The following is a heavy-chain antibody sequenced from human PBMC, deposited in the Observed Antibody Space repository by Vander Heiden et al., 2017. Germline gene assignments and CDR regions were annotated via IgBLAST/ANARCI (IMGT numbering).Heavy chain of an antibody. CDR3: ATYYDFWSGTEYYFDY. CDR2: IIPILGTA. CDR1: GSTFSSYA. J-gene: IGHJ4*02. Sequence: QVQLVQSGADVKKPGSSVKVSCKASGSTFSSYAISWVRQAPGQGLEWMGGIIPILGTANYAQKFQGRVTITADESTSTAYMELSSLRSEDTAVYYCATYYDFWSGTEYYFDYWGQGTLVTVSS. V-gene: IGHV1-69*01. D-gene: IGHD3-3*01.